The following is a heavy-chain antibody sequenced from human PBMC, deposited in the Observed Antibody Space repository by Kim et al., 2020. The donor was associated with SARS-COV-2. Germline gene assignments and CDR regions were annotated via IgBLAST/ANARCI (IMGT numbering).Heavy chain of an antibody. V-gene: IGHV3-30*07. Sequence: RFTLSRDNSKNTLSLKMNSLRAEDTAVYYCARSEGPLNYYDSSGYSAFDIWGQGTMVTVSS. J-gene: IGHJ3*02. CDR3: ARSEGPLNYYDSSGYSAFDI. D-gene: IGHD3-22*01.